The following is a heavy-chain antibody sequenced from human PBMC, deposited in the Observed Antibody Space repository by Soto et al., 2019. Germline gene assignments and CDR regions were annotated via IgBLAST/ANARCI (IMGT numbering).Heavy chain of an antibody. CDR3: AKSLGTSSSWYHY. J-gene: IGHJ4*02. D-gene: IGHD6-13*01. CDR1: GFTFSSYG. Sequence: PGGSLRLSCAASGFTFSSYGMHWVRQAPGKGLEWVAVISYDGSNKYYADSVKGRFTISRDNSKNTLYLQMNSLRAEDTAVYYCAKSLGTSSSWYHYWGQGTLVTVSS. V-gene: IGHV3-30*18. CDR2: ISYDGSNK.